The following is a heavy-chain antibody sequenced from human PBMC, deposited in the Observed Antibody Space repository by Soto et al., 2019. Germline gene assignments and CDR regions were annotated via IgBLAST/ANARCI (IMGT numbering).Heavy chain of an antibody. CDR3: AKDGYVY. J-gene: IGHJ4*02. Sequence: GGSLRLSCAASGFTFSSYGMHWVRQAPGKGLEWVAVISYDGSNKYYADSVKGRFTISRDNSKNTLYLQMNSLRAEDTAVYYCAKDGYVYWGQGTLVTVSS. D-gene: IGHD5-18*01. V-gene: IGHV3-30*18. CDR1: GFTFSSYG. CDR2: ISYDGSNK.